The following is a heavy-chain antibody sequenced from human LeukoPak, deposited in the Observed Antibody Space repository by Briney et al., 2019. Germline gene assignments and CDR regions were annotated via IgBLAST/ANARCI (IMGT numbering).Heavy chain of an antibody. Sequence: GGSLRLSCTASGFTFSSYWMHWVRQAPGKGLVWVSRINSDGGSTSYADSVKGRFTISRDNAKNTLYLQMNSLRAEDTAVYYCAKVKGLVPVIDYWGQGTLVTVSS. J-gene: IGHJ4*02. CDR2: INSDGGST. CDR3: AKVKGLVPVIDY. CDR1: GFTFSSYW. D-gene: IGHD2-2*01. V-gene: IGHV3-74*01.